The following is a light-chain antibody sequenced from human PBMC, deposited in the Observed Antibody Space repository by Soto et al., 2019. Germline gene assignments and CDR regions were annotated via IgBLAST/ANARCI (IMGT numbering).Light chain of an antibody. J-gene: IGKJ1*01. CDR3: QQSYSTPPET. CDR2: AAS. CDR1: QSISSY. Sequence: DIQMTQSPSSLSASVGDRVTITCRASQSISSYLNWYQQKPGKAPKLLICAASSLQSGVPSRFSGSGSGTDFTLTISSLQPEDFATYYCQQSYSTPPETLGQGTKVEIK. V-gene: IGKV1-39*01.